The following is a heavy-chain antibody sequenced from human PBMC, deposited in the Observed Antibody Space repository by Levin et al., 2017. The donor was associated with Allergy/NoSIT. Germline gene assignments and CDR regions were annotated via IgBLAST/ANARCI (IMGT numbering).Heavy chain of an antibody. D-gene: IGHD3-16*01. CDR2: IKKDGSQK. J-gene: IGHJ4*02. Sequence: HPGGSLRLSCVVSGFTISSYWMSWVRQAPGKGLEWVAKIKKDGSQKYYVDSVKGRFTISRDNAKNSLYLQMNSLRAEDTAVYYCVNWGSYWGQGTLVTVSS. CDR3: VNWGSY. CDR1: GFTISSYW. V-gene: IGHV3-7*02.